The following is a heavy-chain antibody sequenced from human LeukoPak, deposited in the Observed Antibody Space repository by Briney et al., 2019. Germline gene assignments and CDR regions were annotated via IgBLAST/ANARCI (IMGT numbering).Heavy chain of an antibody. Sequence: QSGGSLRLSCAASGFTFSSYAMSWVRQAPGKGLEWVSAISGSGGNTYYADSVKGRFTISRDNSKNTLYLQMNSLRAEDTAVYYCAKAGARITMVRGVIFDAFDIWGQGTMVTASS. CDR1: GFTFSSYA. V-gene: IGHV3-23*01. CDR3: AKAGARITMVRGVIFDAFDI. CDR2: ISGSGGNT. J-gene: IGHJ3*02. D-gene: IGHD3-10*01.